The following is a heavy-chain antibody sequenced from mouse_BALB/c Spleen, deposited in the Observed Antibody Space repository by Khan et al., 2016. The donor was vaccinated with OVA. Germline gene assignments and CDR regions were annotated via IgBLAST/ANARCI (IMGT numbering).Heavy chain of an antibody. CDR1: GHTFTKYG. V-gene: IGHV9-1*02. CDR3: ARPPYFSYVLDN. Sequence: QMQLEESGPELKKPGETVKISCKASGHTFTKYGMNWVKQAPGKGLKWMGWINTYTGEPTYADDFNGRFAFSLETSASTAYLQINNLKNEDMATYFCARPPYFSYVLDNWGQGTSVTVSS. D-gene: IGHD2-10*01. J-gene: IGHJ4*01. CDR2: INTYTGEP.